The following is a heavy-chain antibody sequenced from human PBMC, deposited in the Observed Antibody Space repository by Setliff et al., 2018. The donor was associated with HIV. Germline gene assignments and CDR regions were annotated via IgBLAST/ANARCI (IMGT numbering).Heavy chain of an antibody. Sequence: ASVKVSCKASGYTFTRYFMHCVRQAPGQGLEWLGMINPSGGSTWYAQKFQGRVTMTGGTSTNTLYMELSSLRSEDTAVYYCAREWEGGMDYWGQGTLVTVSS. V-gene: IGHV1-46*01. J-gene: IGHJ4*02. CDR3: AREWEGGMDY. D-gene: IGHD1-26*01. CDR1: GYTFTRYF. CDR2: INPSGGST.